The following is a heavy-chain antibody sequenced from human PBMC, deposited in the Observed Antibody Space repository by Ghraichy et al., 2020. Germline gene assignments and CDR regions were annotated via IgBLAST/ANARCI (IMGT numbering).Heavy chain of an antibody. Sequence: ASVKVSCKASGYTFKNYGISWVRQAPGQGLEWMGWISAYNGNTNYEQRLQGRVTMTTDTSTSTAYMELRSLRSDDTAVYYCAREKSYDSSGYPTFDYWGQGTLVTVSS. CDR2: ISAYNGNT. D-gene: IGHD3-22*01. CDR1: GYTFKNYG. CDR3: AREKSYDSSGYPTFDY. V-gene: IGHV1-18*01. J-gene: IGHJ4*02.